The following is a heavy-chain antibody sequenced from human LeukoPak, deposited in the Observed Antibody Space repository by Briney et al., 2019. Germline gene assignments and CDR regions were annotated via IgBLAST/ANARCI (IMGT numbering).Heavy chain of an antibody. V-gene: IGHV4-59*01. CDR3: ARGGPYDILTGYRRGAFDI. J-gene: IGHJ3*02. Sequence: SETLSLTCAVSGGSISSYYWSWIRQPPGKGLEWIGYIYYSGSTNYNPSLKSRVTISVDTSKNQFSLKLSSVTAADTAVYYCARGGPYDILTGYRRGAFDIWGQGTMVTVSS. CDR1: GGSISSYY. D-gene: IGHD3-9*01. CDR2: IYYSGST.